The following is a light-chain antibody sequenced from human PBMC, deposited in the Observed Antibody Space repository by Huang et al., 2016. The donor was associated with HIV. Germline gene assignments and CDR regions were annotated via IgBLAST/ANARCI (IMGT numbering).Light chain of an antibody. V-gene: IGKV1-5*03. CDR3: QQYHTYSWT. J-gene: IGKJ1*01. CDR1: QTISSW. Sequence: DIQMTQSPSTLSASVGDRVTITCRASQTISSWLAWYQQKPGQAPKLLIYKASSLQTGVPSRFIGSASGTEFTLTISSLQPDDFATYYCQQYHTYSWTFGQGTKVEIK. CDR2: KAS.